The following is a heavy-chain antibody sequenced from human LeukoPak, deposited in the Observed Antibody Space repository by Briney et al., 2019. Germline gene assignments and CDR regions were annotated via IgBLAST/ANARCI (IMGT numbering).Heavy chain of an antibody. CDR2: ISSSGSTI. Sequence: QPGGSLRLSCAASGFTFSSYEMNWVRQAPGKGLEWISYISSSGSTIYYADSVMGRFTISRDNAKNSLYLQMHSLRAEDTAIYYCARDLIVTTVTTVPDAFDMWGQGTKVTVSS. D-gene: IGHD4-17*01. CDR1: GFTFSSYE. V-gene: IGHV3-48*03. CDR3: ARDLIVTTVTTVPDAFDM. J-gene: IGHJ3*02.